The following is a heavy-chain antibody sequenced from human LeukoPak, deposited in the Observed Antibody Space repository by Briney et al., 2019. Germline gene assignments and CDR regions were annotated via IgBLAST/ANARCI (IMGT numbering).Heavy chain of an antibody. CDR1: GFTLSSYA. CDR2: ISGSGGST. V-gene: IGHV3-23*01. CDR3: AKSQSGSCSGGSCSCDY. Sequence: GGSLRLSCAASGFTLSSYAMNWVRQAPGKGLEWVSVISGSGGSTNYAESVKGRFTISRDSSKSTLFLQMNSLRAEDTAVYYCAKSQSGSCSGGSCSCDYWGQGTLVTVSS. J-gene: IGHJ4*02. D-gene: IGHD2-15*01.